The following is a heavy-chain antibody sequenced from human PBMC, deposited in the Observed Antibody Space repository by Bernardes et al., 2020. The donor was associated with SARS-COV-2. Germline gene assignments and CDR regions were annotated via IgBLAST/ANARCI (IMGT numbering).Heavy chain of an antibody. CDR3: ARVRVTLHRGTIIPLYFDQ. J-gene: IGHJ4*02. D-gene: IGHD3-10*01. Sequence: SETLSLTCALYGGSFSGSFWSWIRQPPGPGLEWIGEISLGGDTHYNPSLKSRFFISRDPSTNQFSLRLSSVTAADTAVYYCARVRVTLHRGTIIPLYFDQWGQGSLVTVSS. V-gene: IGHV4-34*01. CDR2: ISLGGDT. CDR1: GGSFSGSF.